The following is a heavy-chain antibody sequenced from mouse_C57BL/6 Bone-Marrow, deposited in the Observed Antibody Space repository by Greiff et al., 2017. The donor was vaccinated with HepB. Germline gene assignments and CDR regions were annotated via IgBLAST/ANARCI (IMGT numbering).Heavy chain of an antibody. CDR1: GFSFNTYA. CDR3: VKSCYSSSPWFAY. Sequence: EVKLVESGGGLVQPKGSLKLSCAASGFSFNTYAMNWVRQAPGKGLEWVARIRSKSNNYATYYADSVKDRFTISRDDSESMLYLQMNNLKTEDTAMYYCVKSCYSSSPWFAYWGQGTLVTVSA. D-gene: IGHD1-1*01. CDR2: IRSKSNNYAT. J-gene: IGHJ3*01. V-gene: IGHV10-1*01.